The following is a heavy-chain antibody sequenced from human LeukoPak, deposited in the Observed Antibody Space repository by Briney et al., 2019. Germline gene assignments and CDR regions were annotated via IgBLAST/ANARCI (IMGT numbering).Heavy chain of an antibody. Sequence: GGSLRPSCVVSGFSFGSEAMSWVRQAPGRGLEWVSSISPGGGTTYYADSVKGRFTISRDNSKNTLYVQMNSLRAEDTAIYYCAKSRSGSANWALRIFDNWGQGTLVTVSS. J-gene: IGHJ4*02. D-gene: IGHD3-10*01. V-gene: IGHV3-23*01. CDR1: GFSFGSEA. CDR3: AKSRSGSANWALRIFDN. CDR2: ISPGGGTT.